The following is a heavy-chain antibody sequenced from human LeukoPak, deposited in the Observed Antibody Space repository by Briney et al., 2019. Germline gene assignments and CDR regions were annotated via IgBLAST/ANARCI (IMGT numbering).Heavy chain of an antibody. CDR3: AKDRYYDSKYAFDI. CDR2: ISWNSGSI. D-gene: IGHD3-22*01. V-gene: IGHV3-9*01. Sequence: GRSLRLSCAASGFTFDDYAMHGGRQAPGKGLEWVSGISWNSGSIGYADSVKRRFTISRDNAKNSLYLQMNSLRAEDTALYYCAKDRYYDSKYAFDIWGQGTMATVSS. J-gene: IGHJ3*02. CDR1: GFTFDDYA.